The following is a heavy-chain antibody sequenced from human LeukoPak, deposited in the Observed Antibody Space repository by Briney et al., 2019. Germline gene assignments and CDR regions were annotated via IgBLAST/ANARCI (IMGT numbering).Heavy chain of an antibody. CDR1: GFTLSDYW. V-gene: IGHV3-7*01. Sequence: GGSLRLSCAASGFTLSDYWMSWVRQAPGKGLEWVANMNEDGSEKNYVDSVKGRFTISRDDAKNSLHLQMNSLRAEDTAVYYCARESTGERPGCWSQGTLVTVSS. CDR2: MNEDGSEK. J-gene: IGHJ4*02. CDR3: ARESTGERPGC. D-gene: IGHD1-1*01.